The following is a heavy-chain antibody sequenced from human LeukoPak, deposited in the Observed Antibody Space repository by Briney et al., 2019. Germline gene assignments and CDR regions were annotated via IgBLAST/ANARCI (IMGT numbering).Heavy chain of an antibody. Sequence: PGGSLRLSCAASGFTVSSNYMSWIRQPPGKGLEWIGEINHSGSTNYNPSLKSRVTISVDTSKNQFSLKLSSVTAADTAVYYCARHDSYYFDYWGQGTLVTVSS. J-gene: IGHJ4*02. CDR1: GFTVSSNY. CDR2: INHSGST. CDR3: ARHDSYYFDY. D-gene: IGHD2-21*02. V-gene: IGHV4-34*01.